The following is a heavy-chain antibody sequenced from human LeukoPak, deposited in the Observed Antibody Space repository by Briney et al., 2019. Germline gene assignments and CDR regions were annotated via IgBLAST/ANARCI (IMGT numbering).Heavy chain of an antibody. CDR3: ARRGVAIDF. CDR1: GSSISSSNYY. D-gene: IGHD3-3*01. J-gene: IGHJ4*02. CDR2: IYYGGST. Sequence: KPSETLSLTCSVSGSSISSSNYYWGWIRQPPGKGLEWIWSIYYGGSTYYNPSLKSRVTISVDTSKNQFSLKLSSVTAADTAVYYCARRGVAIDFWGQGTLVTVSS. V-gene: IGHV4-39*01.